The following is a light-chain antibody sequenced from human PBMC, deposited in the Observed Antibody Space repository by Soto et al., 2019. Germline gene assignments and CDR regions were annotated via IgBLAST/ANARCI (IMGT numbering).Light chain of an antibody. J-gene: IGLJ2*01. V-gene: IGLV2-14*01. Sequence: QSALTQPASVSGSPGLSITISCTGTSSDIGGYNFVSWSQQHPGKAPKLIIYEVTNRPSGVSNRFSGSKSGNTASLTISGLQAEDEADYCCSSYTSTNTLIFGGGTKVTVL. CDR3: SSYTSTNTLI. CDR2: EVT. CDR1: SSDIGGYNF.